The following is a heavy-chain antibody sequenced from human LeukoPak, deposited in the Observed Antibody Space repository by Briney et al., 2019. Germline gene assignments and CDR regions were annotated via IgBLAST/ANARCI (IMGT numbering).Heavy chain of an antibody. CDR3: ARQATGEGELSDY. CDR2: IYYSGST. Sequence: SETLSLTCTVSGGSISSSSYYWGWIRQPPGKGLEWIGSIYYSGSTYYNPSLKSRVTISVDTSKNQLSLKLSSVTAADTAVYYCARQATGEGELSDYWGQGTLVTVSS. J-gene: IGHJ4*02. V-gene: IGHV4-39*01. CDR1: GGSISSSSYY. D-gene: IGHD3-16*02.